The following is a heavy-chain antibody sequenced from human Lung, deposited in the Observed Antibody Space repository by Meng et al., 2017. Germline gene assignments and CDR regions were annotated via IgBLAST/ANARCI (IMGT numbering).Heavy chain of an antibody. Sequence: QVQLQQGGAGLLNPSETLSLTGVVSGGSFSDYYWSWIRQPPGKGLEWIGEINHSGSTNYNPSLESRATISVDTSQNNLSLKLSSVTAADSAVYYCARGPTTMAHDFDYWGQGTLVTVSS. CDR2: INHSGST. J-gene: IGHJ4*02. CDR1: GGSFSDYY. V-gene: IGHV4-34*01. D-gene: IGHD4-11*01. CDR3: ARGPTTMAHDFDY.